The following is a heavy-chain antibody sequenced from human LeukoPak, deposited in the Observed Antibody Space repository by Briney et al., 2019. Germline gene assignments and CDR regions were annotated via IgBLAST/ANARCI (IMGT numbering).Heavy chain of an antibody. CDR3: ARGVVGATPFDY. CDR2: IYYSGRT. D-gene: IGHD1-26*01. CDR1: GGSISSYY. V-gene: IGHV4-59*01. J-gene: IGHJ4*02. Sequence: PSETLSLTCTVSGGSISSYYWSWIRQPPGKGLEWIGSIYYSGRTNYNPSLKSRVTISVDTSKNQFSLKLSSVTAADTAVYYCARGVVGATPFDYWGQGTLVTVSS.